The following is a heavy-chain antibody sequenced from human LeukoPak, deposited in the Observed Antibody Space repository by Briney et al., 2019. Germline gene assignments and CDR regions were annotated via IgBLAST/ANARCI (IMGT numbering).Heavy chain of an antibody. CDR3: ARADVDTVMVDFDY. J-gene: IGHJ4*02. CDR2: IYYSGST. Sequence: PSETLSLTCTVSGGPVSSGSYYWSWIRQPPRKGLEWIGYIYYSGSTYYNPSLKSRVTISVDTSKNQFSLKLSSVTAADTAVYYCARADVDTVMVDFDYWGQGTLVTVSS. V-gene: IGHV4-61*01. CDR1: GGPVSSGSYY. D-gene: IGHD5-18*01.